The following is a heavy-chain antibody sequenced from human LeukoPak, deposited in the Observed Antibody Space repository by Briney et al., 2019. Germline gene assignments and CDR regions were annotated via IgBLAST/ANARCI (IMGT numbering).Heavy chain of an antibody. CDR2: IYYSGST. CDR3: ARDLSGDSSEPLGYFDY. Sequence: SETLSLTCTVSGGSIRSGAYYWSWIRQHPGKGLEWIGCIYYSGSTYYNPSLESRVTISVDTSKNQFSLRLSSVTAADTAVYYCARDLSGDSSEPLGYFDYWGQGTLVTVSS. D-gene: IGHD3-22*01. J-gene: IGHJ4*02. V-gene: IGHV4-31*03. CDR1: GGSIRSGAYY.